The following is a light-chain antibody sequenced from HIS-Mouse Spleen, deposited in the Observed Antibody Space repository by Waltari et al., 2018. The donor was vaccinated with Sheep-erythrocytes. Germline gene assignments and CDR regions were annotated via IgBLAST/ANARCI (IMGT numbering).Light chain of an antibody. V-gene: IGLV1-36*01. CDR2: FDD. CDR3: AAWDDSLNGPV. Sequence: QSVLTQPPSVSEAPRQRVTISCSGSSSTIGNHAVNWYQQLPGKAPKLLIYFDDLPPSGVSDRFSGSKAGTSASLAISGVQSEDEADYYCAAWDDSLNGPVFGGGTKLTVL. J-gene: IGLJ3*02. CDR1: SSTIGNHA.